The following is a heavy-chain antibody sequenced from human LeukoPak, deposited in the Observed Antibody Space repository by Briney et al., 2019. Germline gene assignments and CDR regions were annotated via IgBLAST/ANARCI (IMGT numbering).Heavy chain of an antibody. Sequence: SETLSLTCTVSGASVSSASYWTWIRQPPGKGLEWIGYIYYSGSTNYNPSLKSRVTISVDTSKNQFSLKLSSVTAADTAVYYCARGGSSIATRSMDVWGQGTTVTVPS. CDR1: GASVSSASY. D-gene: IGHD6-6*01. J-gene: IGHJ6*02. V-gene: IGHV4-61*01. CDR3: ARGGSSIATRSMDV. CDR2: IYYSGST.